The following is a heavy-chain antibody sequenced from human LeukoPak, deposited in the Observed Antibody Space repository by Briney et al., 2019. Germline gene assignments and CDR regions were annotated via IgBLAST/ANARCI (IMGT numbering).Heavy chain of an antibody. V-gene: IGHV3-21*01. CDR3: VRDLRFIGGSDWFDP. CDR2: VRSSGAYT. J-gene: IGHJ5*02. Sequence: GSLRLSCAASGFIFSDYTMNWVRQAPGEGLEWVSSVRSSGAYTFYADSVKGRFTIPRDNTKNSLFLQMDSLRVEDSALYYCVRDLRFIGGSDWFDPWGQGTQVIVSS. D-gene: IGHD3-3*01. CDR1: GFIFSDYT.